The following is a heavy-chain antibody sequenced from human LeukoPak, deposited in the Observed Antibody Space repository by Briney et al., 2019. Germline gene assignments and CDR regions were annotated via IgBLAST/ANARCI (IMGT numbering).Heavy chain of an antibody. CDR1: GGSFSGYY. V-gene: IGHV4-34*01. D-gene: IGHD1-20*01. J-gene: IGHJ4*02. CDR2: INHSGST. CDR3: AGTPRDNWNDINY. Sequence: PSETLSLTCAVYGGSFSGYYWSWIRQPPGKGLEWIGEINHSGSTNYNPSLKSRVTISVDTSKNQFSLKLSSVTAADTAVYYCAGTPRDNWNDINYWGQGTLVTVSS.